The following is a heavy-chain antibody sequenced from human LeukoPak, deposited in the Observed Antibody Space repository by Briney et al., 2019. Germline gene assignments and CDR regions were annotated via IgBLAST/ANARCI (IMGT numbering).Heavy chain of an antibody. Sequence: SGPTLVKPTQTLTLTCTFSGFSLSTSGVAVGWIRQPPGRALEWLALIYWDDDKRYSPSLKSRLTISKDTSKNQVVLTMTNMDPVDTATYYCAHSIPLDSGHDQPYFDYWGQGTLVTVSS. CDR3: AHSIPLDSGHDQPYFDY. D-gene: IGHD5-12*01. J-gene: IGHJ4*02. V-gene: IGHV2-5*02. CDR1: GFSLSTSGVA. CDR2: IYWDDDK.